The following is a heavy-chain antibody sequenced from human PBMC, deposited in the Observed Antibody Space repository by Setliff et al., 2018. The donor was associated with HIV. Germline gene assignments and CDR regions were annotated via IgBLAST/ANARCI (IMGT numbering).Heavy chain of an antibody. CDR2: TRNKVNSYTA. CDR3: ARGRLLWSGSYYYYYMDV. V-gene: IGHV3-72*01. Sequence: RLSCAASGFTFSDHYMDWVRQAPGKGLEWVGRTRNKVNSYTAEYAASVKGRFTISRDDSKNSLYLQMNSLKTEDTAVYYCARGRLLWSGSYYYYYMDVLGKGTTVTVSS. J-gene: IGHJ6*03. D-gene: IGHD3-10*01. CDR1: GFTFSDHY.